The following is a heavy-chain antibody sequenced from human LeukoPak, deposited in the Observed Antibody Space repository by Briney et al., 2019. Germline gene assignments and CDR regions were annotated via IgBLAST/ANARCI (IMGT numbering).Heavy chain of an antibody. CDR3: ARESKYSGYPFDY. Sequence: GGSLRLXCAASGFTFSSYWMHWVRQAPGKGLVWVSRVNSDGSGTTYADSVKGRFTISRDNAKNTLYLQMNSLRAEDTAVYYCARESKYSGYPFDYWGQGTLVTVSS. V-gene: IGHV3-74*01. CDR1: GFTFSSYW. CDR2: VNSDGSGT. J-gene: IGHJ4*02. D-gene: IGHD5-12*01.